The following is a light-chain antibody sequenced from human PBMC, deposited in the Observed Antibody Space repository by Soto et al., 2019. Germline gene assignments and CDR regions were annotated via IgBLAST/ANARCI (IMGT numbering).Light chain of an antibody. J-gene: IGKJ3*01. V-gene: IGKV1-12*01. CDR2: AAS. CDR1: QGISSW. Sequence: DIQMTQSPSIVSASVGDRVTITCRASQGISSWVAWYQQKAGKAPNLLIYAASSLQSGVPSRFSGSGSGTNFTLTISSLQPADFATYYCQQAETFTFAFGHGTKVDLK. CDR3: QQAETFTFA.